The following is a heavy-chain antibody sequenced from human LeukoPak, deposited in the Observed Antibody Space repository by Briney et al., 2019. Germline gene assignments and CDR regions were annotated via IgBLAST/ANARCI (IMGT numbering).Heavy chain of an antibody. J-gene: IGHJ4*02. CDR3: ARNVRGSSWYEVGFDY. Sequence: PGGSLRLSCAASGFTFSDYYMSWIRQAPGKGLEWVSYISSSSSYTNYADSVKGRFTISRDNAKNSLYLQMNSLRAEDTAVYYCARNVRGSSWYEVGFDYWGQGTLVTVSS. D-gene: IGHD6-13*01. CDR1: GFTFSDYY. V-gene: IGHV3-11*03. CDR2: ISSSSSYT.